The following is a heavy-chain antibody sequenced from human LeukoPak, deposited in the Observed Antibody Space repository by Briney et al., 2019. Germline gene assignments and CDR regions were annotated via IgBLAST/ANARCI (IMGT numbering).Heavy chain of an antibody. CDR2: ISTSHSYI. CDR1: GFTFSSYT. Sequence: GGSLRLSCSASGFTFSSYTFNWVRQAPGKGLEWVSSISTSHSYIYYADSLKGRFTISRDNAKNSLYLQMNGLRAEDTAVYYCARGATDVTRWFDPWGQGTRVTVSS. D-gene: IGHD1-1*01. CDR3: ARGATDVTRWFDP. V-gene: IGHV3-21*01. J-gene: IGHJ5*02.